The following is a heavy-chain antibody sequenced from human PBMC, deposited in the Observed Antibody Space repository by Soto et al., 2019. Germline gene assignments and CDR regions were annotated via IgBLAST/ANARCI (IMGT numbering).Heavy chain of an antibody. CDR1: GYTFTTYG. CDR2: ISGYNGQT. V-gene: IGHV1-18*01. D-gene: IGHD5-18*01. CDR3: ARGGRQQLWVEGMDAIDG. Sequence: QIQLVQSGPEVKKPGASVKVSCKASGYTFTTYGISWVRLAPGQGLEWMGWISGYNGQTNYGQKFRGRVTSTTDTATIHAEMELMSMTSDDTAIYYCARGGRQQLWVEGMDAIDGGGQGTTLTVSS. J-gene: IGHJ6*02.